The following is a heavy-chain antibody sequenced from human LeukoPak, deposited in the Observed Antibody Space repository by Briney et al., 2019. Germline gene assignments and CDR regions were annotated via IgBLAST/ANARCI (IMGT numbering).Heavy chain of an antibody. Sequence: PSETPSLTCTVSGGSISSSSYYWGWIRQPPGKGLEWIGSIYYSGSTYYNPSLKSRVTISVDTSKNQFSLKLSSVTAADTAVYYCARAGPTPGYYFDYWGQGTLVTVSS. J-gene: IGHJ4*02. V-gene: IGHV4-39*07. CDR3: ARAGPTPGYYFDY. CDR2: IYYSGST. CDR1: GGSISSSSYY.